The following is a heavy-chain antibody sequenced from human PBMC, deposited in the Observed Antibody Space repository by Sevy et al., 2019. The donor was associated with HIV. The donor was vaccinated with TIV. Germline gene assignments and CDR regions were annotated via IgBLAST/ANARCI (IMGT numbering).Heavy chain of an antibody. D-gene: IGHD6-13*01. CDR1: GFTFSSYW. V-gene: IGHV3-7*01. Sequence: GGSLRLSCAASGFTFSSYWMSWVRQAPGKGLEWVANIKQDGSEKYYVDSVKGRFTISRDNAKNSLYLQMNSLRAEDTAVYYCAGGNLDRRHDPNPGSWSHPNWFDPWGQGTLVTVSS. J-gene: IGHJ5*02. CDR3: AGGNLDRRHDPNPGSWSHPNWFDP. CDR2: IKQDGSEK.